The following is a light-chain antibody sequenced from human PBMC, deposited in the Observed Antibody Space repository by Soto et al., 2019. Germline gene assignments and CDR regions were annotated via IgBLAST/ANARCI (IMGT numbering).Light chain of an antibody. Sequence: EIVLTQSPGTLSLSPGDRATLSCRASQSVSSNYLACYQQKPGQAPRLLIYGASSRATGIPDRFSGSGSGTDFTLTISRLEPEDFAVYYCQRYGTSPPLTFGGGTKVDIK. V-gene: IGKV3-20*01. CDR2: GAS. CDR1: QSVSSNY. J-gene: IGKJ4*01. CDR3: QRYGTSPPLT.